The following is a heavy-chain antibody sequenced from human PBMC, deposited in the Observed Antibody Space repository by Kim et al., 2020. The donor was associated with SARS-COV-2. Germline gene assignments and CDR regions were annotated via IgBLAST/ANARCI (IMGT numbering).Heavy chain of an antibody. D-gene: IGHD4-17*01. J-gene: IGHJ3*02. Sequence: YHPSLKSRVTMSLDKSKNQFSLKLSSVTAAETAVYYCAGVSYGDYYGAYDIWGQGTMVIVSS. CDR3: AGVSYGDYYGAYDI. V-gene: IGHV4-4*02.